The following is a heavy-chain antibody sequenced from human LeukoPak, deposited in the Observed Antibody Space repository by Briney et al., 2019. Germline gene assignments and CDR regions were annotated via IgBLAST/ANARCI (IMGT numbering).Heavy chain of an antibody. V-gene: IGHV3-33*01. D-gene: IGHD1-26*01. Sequence: GGSLRLSCAASGFILSTHGMHWVRQAPGKGLEWVAGMWYDGSREDYADSVKGRFTISRDMSKNTLNLQMNSLRVEDTAMLYCARDLSFGSLDFRGQGTLVTVSS. CDR3: ARDLSFGSLDF. CDR1: GFILSTHG. CDR2: MWYDGSRE. J-gene: IGHJ4*02.